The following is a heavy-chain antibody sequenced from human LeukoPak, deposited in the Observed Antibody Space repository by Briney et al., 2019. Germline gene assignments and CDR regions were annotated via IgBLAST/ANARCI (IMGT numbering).Heavy chain of an antibody. CDR1: GFTFNTYA. D-gene: IGHD6-13*01. V-gene: IGHV3-23*01. J-gene: IGHJ4*02. CDR2: ITSGANT. CDR3: AKARAGDITAAFNY. Sequence: GGSLRLSCAASGFTFNTYAMSWVRQAPGKGLEWVSGITSGANTYYADSVKGRFTTSRDNSENTLNLQMNSLRAEDTAIYYCAKARAGDITAAFNYWGQGTLVTVSS.